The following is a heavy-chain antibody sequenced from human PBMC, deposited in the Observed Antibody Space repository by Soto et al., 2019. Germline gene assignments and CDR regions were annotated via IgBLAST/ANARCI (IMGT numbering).Heavy chain of an antibody. V-gene: IGHV3-74*01. CDR1: GFTFSSYW. D-gene: IGHD2-2*02. J-gene: IGHJ6*02. Sequence: GGSLRLSCAASGFTFSSYWMHWVRQAPGKGLVWVSRINSDGSSTSYADSVKGRFTISRDNAKNTLYLQMNSLRAEDTAVYYCARDQIVVVPAAIPFYGMDVWGQGTTVTVS. CDR3: ARDQIVVVPAAIPFYGMDV. CDR2: INSDGSST.